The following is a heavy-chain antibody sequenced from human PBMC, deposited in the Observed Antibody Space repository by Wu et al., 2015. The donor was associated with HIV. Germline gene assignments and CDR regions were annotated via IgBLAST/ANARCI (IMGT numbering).Heavy chain of an antibody. D-gene: IGHD3-16*01. CDR3: GREQYGAVSGLSMDV. J-gene: IGHJ6*04. CDR1: GYTFTNFG. Sequence: QVRLVQSGVEVKETGASVKVSCEISGYTFTNFGISWVRQAPGQGLEWMGTLNPSGGRRRNALKFRDRITMTRDMSTSTVYMELKRLTSEDTAVYYCGREQYGAVSGLSMDVWGKGTTVIVSS. CDR2: LNPSGGRR. V-gene: IGHV1-46*01.